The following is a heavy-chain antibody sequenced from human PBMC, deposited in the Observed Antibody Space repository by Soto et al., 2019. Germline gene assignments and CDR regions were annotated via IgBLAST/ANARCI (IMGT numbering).Heavy chain of an antibody. CDR1: GGSIISGSYF. Sequence: SEPLSLTYTVFGGSIISGSYFWNWKRKFPGKGLEWIGYINYSGNTFYNPSLKSRVSMSIDTSKKQFSLKLSSVTAADTAVYYCARVADFCSRYMQTWFGSRGQGTRVTVSS. V-gene: IGHV4-31*03. CDR2: INYSGNT. D-gene: IGHD3-3*01. J-gene: IGHJ5*01. CDR3: ARVADFCSRYMQTWFGS.